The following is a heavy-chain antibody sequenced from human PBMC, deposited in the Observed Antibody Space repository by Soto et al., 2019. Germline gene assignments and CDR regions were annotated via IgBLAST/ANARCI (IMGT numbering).Heavy chain of an antibody. J-gene: IGHJ4*02. CDR1: GFTFSKFA. V-gene: IGHV3-23*01. CDR3: AKSLIYSSIAYFDY. CDR2: ISGSCDSI. Sequence: LRLCCTASGFTFSKFAIDSVRQAPSTGLEGVSAISGSCDSIYYADVVNGRFTSSRDNSKNPLYLQMDSLRAEYTAVYYCAKSLIYSSIAYFDYWGQGTLVTVSS. D-gene: IGHD6-19*01.